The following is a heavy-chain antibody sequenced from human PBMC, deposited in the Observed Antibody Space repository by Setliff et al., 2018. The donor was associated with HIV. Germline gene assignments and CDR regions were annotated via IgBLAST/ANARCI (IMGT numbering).Heavy chain of an antibody. CDR2: IFPGDSET. V-gene: IGHV5-51*01. CDR1: GYSFPNDW. CDR3: ASLRGDYVGQYYYYMDI. J-gene: IGHJ6*03. D-gene: IGHD4-17*01. Sequence: RGESLKISCKDSGYSFPNDWIGWVRQMPGKGLEWVAIIFPGDSETRYSPSFEGQVTISADRSINTVYLQWSSLRASDTAIYYCASLRGDYVGQYYYYMDIWGKGTTVTVSS.